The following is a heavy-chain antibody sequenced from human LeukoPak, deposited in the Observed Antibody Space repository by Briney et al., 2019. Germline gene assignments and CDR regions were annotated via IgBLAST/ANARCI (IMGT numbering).Heavy chain of an antibody. V-gene: IGHV4-59*01. J-gene: IGHJ3*01. CDR1: GGSISSYY. CDR3: ARFLVYSYGAFDF. Sequence: PSETLSLTCTVSGGSISSYYWSWIRQPPGKGLEWIGYIYYSGSTNYNPSLKSRVTISVDTSKNQFSLKLSSVTAADTAVYYYARFLVYSYGAFDFWGQGTMVTVSS. CDR2: IYYSGST. D-gene: IGHD5-18*01.